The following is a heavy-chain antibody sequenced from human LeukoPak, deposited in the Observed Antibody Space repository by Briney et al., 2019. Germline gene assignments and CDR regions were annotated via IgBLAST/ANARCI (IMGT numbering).Heavy chain of an antibody. V-gene: IGHV3-33*01. CDR1: GFAFNTYA. Sequence: GGSLRLSCAASGFAFNTYAMHWVRQAPGQGLEWVALIWHDGSHKFYSNSVRGQFTISRDNSKNTVSLQMNNLRPEDTAVYYCAREIFGSGSYPDLWGQGTLVTVSS. CDR2: IWHDGSHK. CDR3: AREIFGSGSYPDL. J-gene: IGHJ5*02. D-gene: IGHD3-10*01.